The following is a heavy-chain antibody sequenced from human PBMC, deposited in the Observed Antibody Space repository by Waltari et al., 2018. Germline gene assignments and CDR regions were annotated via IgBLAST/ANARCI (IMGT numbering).Heavy chain of an antibody. V-gene: IGHV4-39*01. J-gene: IGHJ5*02. D-gene: IGHD2-8*01. CDR1: GGSISSSSYY. CDR3: AGANIVLMVYARFDP. CDR2: IYYSGST. Sequence: QLQLQESGPGLVKPSETLSLTCTVSGGSISSSSYYWGWIRQPPGKGLEWIGSIYYSGSTYYNPSLKSRVTISVDTSKNQFSLKLSSVTAADTAVYYCAGANIVLMVYARFDPWGQGTLVTVSS.